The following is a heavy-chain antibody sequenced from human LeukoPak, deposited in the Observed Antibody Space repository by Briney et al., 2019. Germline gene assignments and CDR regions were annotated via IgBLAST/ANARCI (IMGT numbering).Heavy chain of an antibody. CDR1: GGSISSGSYY. CDR2: IYTSGST. Sequence: SETLSLTCTVSGGSISSGSYYWSWIRQPAGKGLEWIGRIYTSGSTNYNPSLKSRVTISVDTSKNQFSLKLSSVTAADTAVYYCARDTPAGYEDYWGQGTLVTVSS. V-gene: IGHV4-61*02. CDR3: ARDTPAGYEDY. D-gene: IGHD5-12*01. J-gene: IGHJ4*02.